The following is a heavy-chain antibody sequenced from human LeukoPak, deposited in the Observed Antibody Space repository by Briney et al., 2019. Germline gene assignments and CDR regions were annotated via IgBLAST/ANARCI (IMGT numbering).Heavy chain of an antibody. V-gene: IGHV4-34*01. CDR2: INHSGST. Sequence: PSETLSLTCAVYGGSFSGYYWSWIRQPPGKGLEWIGEINHSGSTNYNPSLKSRVTISVDTSKNQFSLKLSSVTAADTAVYYCARAVGGWLYNWFDPWGQGTLVTVSS. J-gene: IGHJ5*02. CDR3: ARAVGGWLYNWFDP. CDR1: GGSFSGYY. D-gene: IGHD6-19*01.